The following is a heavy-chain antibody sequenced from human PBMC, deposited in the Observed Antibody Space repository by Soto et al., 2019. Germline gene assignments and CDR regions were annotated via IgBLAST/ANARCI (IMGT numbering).Heavy chain of an antibody. J-gene: IGHJ3*02. V-gene: IGHV4-31*03. CDR2: IYDSGST. Sequence: QVQLQESGLGLVKPSQTLSLTCTVSGGSFSSGSYSWSWIRQLPGRGLEWMGYIYDSGSTFYRPSLKSRVNILMDRSKNQFSLELNSVTAADTAVYYCTRGPIGRVSDIWGQGTVVTVSS. CDR3: TRGPIGRVSDI. CDR1: GGSFSSGSYS. D-gene: IGHD3-10*01.